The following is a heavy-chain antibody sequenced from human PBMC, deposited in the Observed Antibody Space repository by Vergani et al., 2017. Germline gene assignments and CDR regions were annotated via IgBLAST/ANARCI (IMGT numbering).Heavy chain of an antibody. J-gene: IGHJ1*01. CDR1: GFTSSYYG. Sequence: QVQLVESGGGVVQPGRSLRLSCVVSGFTSSYYGMHWVRQAPGKGLEWVAVISYDRTQKYYADSVKGRFTSSRDNSKSNIYLQMNSLRTKDTAVYYCETKSCSTPGCQIGYFREWGQGTLVTVSS. V-gene: IGHV3-30*03. CDR3: ETKSCSTPGCQIGYFRE. CDR2: ISYDRTQK. D-gene: IGHD2-2*01.